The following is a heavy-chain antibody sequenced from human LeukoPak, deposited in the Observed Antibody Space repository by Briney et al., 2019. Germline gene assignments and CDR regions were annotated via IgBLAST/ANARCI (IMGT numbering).Heavy chain of an antibody. CDR2: ISSSGSTI. CDR1: GFTFSSYE. V-gene: IGHV3-48*03. J-gene: IGHJ4*02. CDR3: AKDDAWLQFND. D-gene: IGHD5-24*01. Sequence: TGGSLRLSCAAPGFTFSSYEMNWVRQAPGKGLEWVSYISSSGSTIYYADSVKGRFTISRDNSENTVYLHMSSLRAGDTAVYFCAKDDAWLQFNDWGQGTLVTVSS.